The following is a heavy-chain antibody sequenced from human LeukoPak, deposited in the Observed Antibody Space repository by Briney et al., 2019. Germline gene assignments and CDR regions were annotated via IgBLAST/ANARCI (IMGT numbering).Heavy chain of an antibody. J-gene: IGHJ6*02. CDR1: GFTFNDYY. CDR3: SRGYGSGSYPFYYGVDV. V-gene: IGHV4-59*05. Sequence: GSLRLSCAASGFTFNDYYMSWIRQAPGKGLEWIGSIYYSGSTYYNPSLKSRVAIAVDTSKSQFSLKLTSVAAADTAVYYCSRGYGSGSYPFYYGVDVWGQGTTVTVSS. D-gene: IGHD3-10*01. CDR2: IYYSGST.